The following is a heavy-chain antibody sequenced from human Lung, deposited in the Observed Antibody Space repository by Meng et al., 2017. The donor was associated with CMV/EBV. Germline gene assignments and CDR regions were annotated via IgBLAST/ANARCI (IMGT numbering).Heavy chain of an antibody. CDR3: ARDRPLYFFDY. J-gene: IGHJ4*02. CDR1: GFSLSDFH. Sequence: SXKISCAASGFSLSDFHMSWIRQAPGKGLEWVSNIRSSGVDKYYADSVKGRFTISRDDAKKSLYLQMNSLRAEDTAVYYCARDRPLYFFDYWGQGRLVTVSS. CDR2: IRSSGVDK. V-gene: IGHV3-11*01.